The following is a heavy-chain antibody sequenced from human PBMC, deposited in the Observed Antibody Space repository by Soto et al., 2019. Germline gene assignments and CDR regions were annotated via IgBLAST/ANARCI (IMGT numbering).Heavy chain of an antibody. D-gene: IGHD3-22*01. CDR2: IYYSGST. CDR3: AADLRDYYDSSGYYHPVPFDY. Sequence: SETLSLTCTVSGGSISSSSYYWGWIRQPPGKGLEWIGSIYYSGSTYYNPSLKSRVTISVDMSTSTAYMELSSLRSEDTAVYYCAADLRDYYDSSGYYHPVPFDYWGQGTLVTVS. J-gene: IGHJ4*02. CDR1: GGSISSSSYY. V-gene: IGHV4-39*07.